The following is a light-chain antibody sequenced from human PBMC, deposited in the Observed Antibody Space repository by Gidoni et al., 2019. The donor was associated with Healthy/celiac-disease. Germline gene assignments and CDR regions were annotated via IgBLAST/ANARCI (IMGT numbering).Light chain of an antibody. CDR2: DAS. Sequence: DIQITQSPSSLSASVGARVTITCPASQDISNYLNWYQQKPGKAPKLLIYDASNLETGVPSRVSGSGSGTDFTFTISSLQTEDMATYYCQQYDNLPITFGQGTRLEIK. CDR3: QQYDNLPIT. J-gene: IGKJ5*01. V-gene: IGKV1-33*01. CDR1: QDISNY.